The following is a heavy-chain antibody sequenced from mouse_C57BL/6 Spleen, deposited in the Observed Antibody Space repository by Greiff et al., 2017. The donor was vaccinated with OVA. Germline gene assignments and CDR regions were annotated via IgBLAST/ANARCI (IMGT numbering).Heavy chain of an antibody. Sequence: VQLQQSGAELVRPGASVTLSCKASGYTFTDYEMHWVKQTPVHGLEWIGAIDPETGGTAYNQKFKGKAILTVDKSSSTAYMELRSLTSEDSAVNSCTNYYGKRDWYVDVWGTGTTVTVSS. J-gene: IGHJ1*03. V-gene: IGHV1-15*01. D-gene: IGHD1-1*01. CDR2: IDPETGGT. CDR1: GYTFTDYE. CDR3: TNYYGKRDWYVDV.